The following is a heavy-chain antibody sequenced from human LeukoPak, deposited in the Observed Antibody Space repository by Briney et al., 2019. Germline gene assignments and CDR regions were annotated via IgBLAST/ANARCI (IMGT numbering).Heavy chain of an antibody. CDR2: IYSGGST. Sequence: PGRSLRLSCAASGFTFSSYGMHWVRQAPGKGLEWVSVIYSGGSTYYADSVKGRFTISRDNSKNTLYLQMNSLRAEDTAVYYCARGGPAAGRFDYWGQGTLVTVSS. CDR3: ARGGPAAGRFDY. D-gene: IGHD6-13*01. CDR1: GFTFSSYG. V-gene: IGHV3-66*01. J-gene: IGHJ4*02.